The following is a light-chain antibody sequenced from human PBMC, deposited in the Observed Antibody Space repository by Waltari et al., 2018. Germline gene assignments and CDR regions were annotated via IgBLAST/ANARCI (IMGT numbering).Light chain of an antibody. V-gene: IGKV3-20*01. CDR1: QSVSSNV. CDR3: QQYGTSPRYT. Sequence: EIVLTQSPGTLSLSPGERATLSCRASQSVSSNVLAWYQQRPGQARRLLIYGASSRATGIPDRFSGSGSETDFTLTISRLEPEDFAVYHCQQYGTSPRYTFGQGTKLEIK. CDR2: GAS. J-gene: IGKJ2*01.